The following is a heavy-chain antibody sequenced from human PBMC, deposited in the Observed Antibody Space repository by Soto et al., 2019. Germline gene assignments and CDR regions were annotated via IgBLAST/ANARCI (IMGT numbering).Heavy chain of an antibody. J-gene: IGHJ4*02. D-gene: IGHD2-8*01. CDR1: GGSISSYY. CDR3: ARVYAYYFDY. V-gene: IGHV4-59*01. Sequence: SETLSLTCAVSGGSISSYYWSWIRQPPGKGLEWIGYIYYSGSTNYNPSLKSRVTISVDTSKNQFSLKLSSVTAADTAVYYCARVYAYYFDYWGQGTLVTVPQ. CDR2: IYYSGST.